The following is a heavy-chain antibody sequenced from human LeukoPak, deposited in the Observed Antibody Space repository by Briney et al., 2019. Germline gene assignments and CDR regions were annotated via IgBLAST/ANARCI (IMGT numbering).Heavy chain of an antibody. V-gene: IGHV1-69*13. CDR1: VGTFSRYA. D-gene: IGHD3-9*01. CDR3: ATDPRDILAGYYNDY. J-gene: IGHJ4*02. CDR2: IIPIFGTA. Sequence: SVKVSCKASVGTFSRYAISWVRQAPAKGLEWMGGIIPIFGTANYAQKFQGRVTITADESTSTAYMELSSLRSEDTAVYYCATDPRDILAGYYNDYWGQGTLVTVSS.